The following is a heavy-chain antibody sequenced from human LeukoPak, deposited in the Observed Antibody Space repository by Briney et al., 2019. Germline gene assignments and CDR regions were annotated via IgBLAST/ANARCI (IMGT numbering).Heavy chain of an antibody. V-gene: IGHV4-38-2*02. J-gene: IGHJ5*02. CDR1: GYSISSGYY. CDR3: ARDAPGPYDYVWGSYRPEAWFDP. CDR2: IYHSGST. Sequence: SETLSLTCTVSGYSISSGYYWGWIRQPPGKGLEWIGSIYHSGSTYYNPSLKSRVTISVDTSKNQFSLKLSSVTAADTAVYYCARDAPGPYDYVWGSYRPEAWFDPWGQGTLVTVSS. D-gene: IGHD3-16*02.